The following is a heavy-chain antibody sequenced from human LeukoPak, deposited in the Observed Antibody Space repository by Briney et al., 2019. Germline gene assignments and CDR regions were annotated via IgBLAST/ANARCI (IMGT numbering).Heavy chain of an antibody. Sequence: PSETLSLTCTVSGGSISSYYWSWIRQPPGKGLEWIGYIYYSGSTNYNPSLKSRVTISVDTSKNQFSLKLSSVTAADTAVYYCARLHSYGYVRYWGQGTLVTVSS. CDR3: ARLHSYGYVRY. CDR2: IYYSGST. CDR1: GGSISSYY. V-gene: IGHV4-59*08. D-gene: IGHD5-18*01. J-gene: IGHJ4*02.